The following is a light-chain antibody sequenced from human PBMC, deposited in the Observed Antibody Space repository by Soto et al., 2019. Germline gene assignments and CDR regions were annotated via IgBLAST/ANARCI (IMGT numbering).Light chain of an antibody. CDR2: DAS. J-gene: IGKJ5*01. CDR3: QQYNTYST. Sequence: DIQRTQSPSSLSASVGDRFTITCRVSQSISSYLNWYQQKPGKAPKLLIYDASSLKSGVPARFGGSGSGTEFTLTISSLQPDDFATYYCQQYNTYSTFGQGTRLEIK. V-gene: IGKV1-5*01. CDR1: QSISSY.